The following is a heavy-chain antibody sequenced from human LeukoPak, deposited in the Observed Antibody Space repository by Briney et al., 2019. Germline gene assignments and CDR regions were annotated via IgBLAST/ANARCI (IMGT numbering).Heavy chain of an antibody. J-gene: IGHJ3*02. V-gene: IGHV3-73*01. D-gene: IGHD3-22*01. CDR2: IRSKANSYAT. CDR1: GFTFSGSA. CDR3: TRLHYDSSGYPYDAFDI. Sequence: PGGSLRLSCAASGFTFSGSAMHWVRQAAGKGLEWVGRIRSKANSYATAYAASVKGRFTISRDDSKNTAYLQMNSLKTEDPAVYYCTRLHYDSSGYPYDAFDIWGQGTMVTVSS.